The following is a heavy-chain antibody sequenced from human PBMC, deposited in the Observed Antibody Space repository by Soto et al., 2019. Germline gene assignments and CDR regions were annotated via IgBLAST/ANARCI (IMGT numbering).Heavy chain of an antibody. V-gene: IGHV2-5*01. J-gene: IGHJ4*02. CDR1: GFSLSSIGVA. Sequence: QITLKESGPALVKPTQTLTLTCTFSGFSLSSIGVAVGWIRQPPGKALEWLALLYWNDDRRYSPFLKSWLTITKDASNNQVVLTMTSMDPADTATYYCAHSASVPCCYYFDSWGQGTLVTVSS. CDR2: LYWNDDR. CDR3: AHSASVPCCYYFDS. D-gene: IGHD1-26*01.